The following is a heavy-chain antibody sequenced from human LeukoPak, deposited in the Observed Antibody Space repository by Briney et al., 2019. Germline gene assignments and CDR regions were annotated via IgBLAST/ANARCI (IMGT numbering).Heavy chain of an antibody. J-gene: IGHJ6*02. V-gene: IGHV6-1*01. Sequence: SQTLSLTCAISGDSVSTASNAWYWIRQSPSRGLEWLGRTYYNSKWYADYAVSVSGRTTINPDTSRNQLSLQLSFVTPEDTAVYYCAREAPLYYYGMDVWGQGTTVTVSS. CDR2: TYYNSKWYA. CDR1: GDSVSTASNA. CDR3: AREAPLYYYGMDV.